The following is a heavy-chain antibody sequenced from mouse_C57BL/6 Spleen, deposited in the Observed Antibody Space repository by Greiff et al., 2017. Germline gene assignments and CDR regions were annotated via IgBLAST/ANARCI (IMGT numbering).Heavy chain of an antibody. CDR3: ARGAYSNYLY. Sequence: EVQLVESGGGLVQPGGSLSLSCAASGFTFTDYYMSWVRQPPGKALEWLGFIRNKANGYTTEYSASVKGRFTISRDNSQSILYLQMNALRAEDSATYYCARGAYSNYLYWGQGTLVTVSA. CDR2: IRNKANGYTT. CDR1: GFTFTDYY. J-gene: IGHJ3*01. V-gene: IGHV7-3*01. D-gene: IGHD2-5*01.